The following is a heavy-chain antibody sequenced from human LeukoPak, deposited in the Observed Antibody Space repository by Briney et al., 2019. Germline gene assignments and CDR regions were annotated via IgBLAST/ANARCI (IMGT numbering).Heavy chain of an antibody. CDR3: ARDSFQLRYSGYDFVDY. J-gene: IGHJ4*02. V-gene: IGHV1-69*05. Sequence: GASVKVSCKASGGTFSSYAISWVRQAPGQGLELKGRIIPIFGTANYAQKFQGRVTITTDESTSTAYMELSSLRSEDTAVYYCARDSFQLRYSGYDFVDYWGQGTLVTVSS. CDR2: IIPIFGTA. D-gene: IGHD5-12*01. CDR1: GGTFSSYA.